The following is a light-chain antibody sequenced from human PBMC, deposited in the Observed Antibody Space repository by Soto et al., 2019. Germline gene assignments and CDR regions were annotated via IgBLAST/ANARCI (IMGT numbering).Light chain of an antibody. J-gene: IGLJ1*01. V-gene: IGLV2-14*01. CDR3: RSYTSSSTLV. CDR2: DVS. CDR1: SSVVGGYNY. Sequence: QSVLTQPASVSGSPGQSITISCTGTSSVVGGYNYVSWYQQHPGKAPKFMIYDVSNRPSGVSNRLSGSKSGNTASLTISGLQAEDEADYYCRSYTSSSTLVFGTGTKVTVL.